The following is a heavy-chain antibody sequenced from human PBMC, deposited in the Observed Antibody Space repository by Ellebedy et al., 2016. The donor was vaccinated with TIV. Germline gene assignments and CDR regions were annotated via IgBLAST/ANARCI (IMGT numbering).Heavy chain of an antibody. CDR2: IKKDGSER. D-gene: IGHD2-8*01. CDR3: AGCHCANGVCYLFDY. CDR1: GLTFSNKHNYW. J-gene: IGHJ4*02. V-gene: IGHV3-7*03. Sequence: GESLKISCVASGLTFSNKHNYWISWVRQAPGKGLEWLANIKKDGSERYYVDSVKGRFIISRDHAKNSFDLQMNSLTAEDTAVYYCAGCHCANGVCYLFDYWGQGTQVTVSS.